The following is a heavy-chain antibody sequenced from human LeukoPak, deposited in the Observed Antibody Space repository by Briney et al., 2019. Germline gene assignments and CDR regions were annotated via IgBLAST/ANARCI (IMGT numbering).Heavy chain of an antibody. V-gene: IGHV3-11*01. CDR2: ISSSGSTI. CDR1: GFTFSDYY. CDR3: AKSDSHISTWFTPFIDY. J-gene: IGHJ4*02. Sequence: PGGSLRLSCAASGFTFSDYYMSWIRQAPGKGLEWVSYISSSGSTIYYADSVKGRFTISRDNAKNSLYLQMNSLRAEDTAVYFCAKSDSHISTWFTPFIDYWGQGTLVTVSS. D-gene: IGHD6-13*01.